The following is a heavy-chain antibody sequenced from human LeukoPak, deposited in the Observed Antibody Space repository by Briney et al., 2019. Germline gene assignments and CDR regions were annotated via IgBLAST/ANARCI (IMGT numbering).Heavy chain of an antibody. CDR1: GFTFRSFW. V-gene: IGHV3-7*01. Sequence: GSLRPSCSGFGFTFRSFWMGWVRQAPGKGLEWVANIKFDGIATNYVDSVRGRFTISRDNAKNSLYLQMNSLRAEDTAVYYCARAPVRGDLDWGQGTLVTVSS. CDR3: ARAPVRGDLD. CDR2: IKFDGIAT. J-gene: IGHJ4*02. D-gene: IGHD2-21*02.